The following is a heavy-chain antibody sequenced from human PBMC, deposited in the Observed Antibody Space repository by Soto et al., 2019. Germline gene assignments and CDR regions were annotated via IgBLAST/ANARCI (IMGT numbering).Heavy chain of an antibody. Sequence: SVEVSVRASCYTFSSYGISWVRQAPGQGLEWMGWISAYNGNTNYAQKLQGRVTMTTDTSTSTAYMELRSLRSDDTAVYYCARDQSYCSGGSCYYLGSYYYYYGMDVWGQGTTVTVSS. CDR2: ISAYNGNT. CDR1: CYTFSSYG. V-gene: IGHV1-18*01. D-gene: IGHD2-15*01. J-gene: IGHJ6*02. CDR3: ARDQSYCSGGSCYYLGSYYYYYGMDV.